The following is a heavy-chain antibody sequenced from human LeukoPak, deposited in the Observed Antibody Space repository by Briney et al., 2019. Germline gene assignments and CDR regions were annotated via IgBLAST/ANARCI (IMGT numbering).Heavy chain of an antibody. CDR2: IRSKAYGKTT. CDR1: GFTFGDYA. CDR3: AKSKAVAGTFFPH. V-gene: IGHV3-49*03. Sequence: GGSLRLSCTVSGFTFGDYAMSWIRQAPGKGLEWVGFIRSKAYGKTTEYAASVKGRFSISRDDSKSVAYLQMNSLQTEDTAVYYCAKSKAVAGTFFPHWGQGTLVTVSS. D-gene: IGHD6-19*01. J-gene: IGHJ4*02.